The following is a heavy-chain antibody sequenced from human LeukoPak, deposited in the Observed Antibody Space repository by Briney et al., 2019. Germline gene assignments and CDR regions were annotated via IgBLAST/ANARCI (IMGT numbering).Heavy chain of an antibody. CDR3: ARDPGRSGGSCYSDY. D-gene: IGHD2-15*01. CDR1: GFTFSNAW. V-gene: IGHV3-21*01. J-gene: IGHJ4*02. CDR2: ISSSGTYI. Sequence: PGGSLRLSCAASGFTFSNAWMTWVRQAPGKGLEWVSTISSSGTYIYYADSVKGRFTISRDNAKNSLYLQMNSLRAEDTAVYYCARDPGRSGGSCYSDYWGQGTLVTVSS.